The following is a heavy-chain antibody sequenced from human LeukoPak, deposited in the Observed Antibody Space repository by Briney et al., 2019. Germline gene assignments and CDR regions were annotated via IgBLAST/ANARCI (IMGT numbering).Heavy chain of an antibody. CDR2: IYYSGST. J-gene: IGHJ4*02. Sequence: SETLPLTCTVSGGSISSSSYYWGWIRQPPGKGLEWIGSIYYSGSTYYNPSLKSRVTISVDTSKNQFSLKLSSVTAADTAVYYCARELSSSSISDYWGQGTLVTVSS. CDR3: ARELSSSSISDY. V-gene: IGHV4-39*07. D-gene: IGHD6-6*01. CDR1: GGSISSSSYY.